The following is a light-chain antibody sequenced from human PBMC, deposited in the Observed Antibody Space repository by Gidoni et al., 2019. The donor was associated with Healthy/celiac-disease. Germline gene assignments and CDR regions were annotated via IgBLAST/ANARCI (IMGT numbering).Light chain of an antibody. CDR3: QQYNSYLMYT. CDR1: QRISSW. J-gene: IGKJ2*01. CDR2: KAS. V-gene: IGKV1-5*03. Sequence: DIQMTQSPSTLSASVGDRVTITCRASQRISSWLAWYQQKPGKAPKILIYKASSLESGVPSRFSGSGSGTEFTLTISSLQPDDFATYYCQQYNSYLMYTFGQGTKLEIK.